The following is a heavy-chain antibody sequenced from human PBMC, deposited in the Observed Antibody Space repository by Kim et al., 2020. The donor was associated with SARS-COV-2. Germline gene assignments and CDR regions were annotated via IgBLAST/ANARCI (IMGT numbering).Heavy chain of an antibody. J-gene: IGHJ1*01. CDR1: GFTFSRYA. Sequence: GGSLRLSCAASGFTFSRYAIHWVRQAPGKGLEWVAVISYDKNTKYYADSVKGRFTISRDNFKNTLSLQMNSLRTEDTAVYYCASGGIDGSPYAEYFHHWGQGSLVTVSS. D-gene: IGHD1-26*01. CDR2: ISYDKNTK. V-gene: IGHV3-30-3*01. CDR3: ASGGIDGSPYAEYFHH.